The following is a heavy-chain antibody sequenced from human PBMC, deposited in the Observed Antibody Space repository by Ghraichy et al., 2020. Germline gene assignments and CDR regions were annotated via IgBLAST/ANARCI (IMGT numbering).Heavy chain of an antibody. CDR2: IYHSGST. Sequence: SETLSLTCGVSGGSISSSNWWTWVRQPPGKGLEWIGEIYHSGSTNYNPSLKSRVTISVDKSKSQFSLNLSSVTAADTAVYYCARGGWNLLNFDFWGQGTLVTVSS. V-gene: IGHV4-4*02. CDR3: ARGGWNLLNFDF. CDR1: GGSISSSNW. D-gene: IGHD1-26*01. J-gene: IGHJ4*02.